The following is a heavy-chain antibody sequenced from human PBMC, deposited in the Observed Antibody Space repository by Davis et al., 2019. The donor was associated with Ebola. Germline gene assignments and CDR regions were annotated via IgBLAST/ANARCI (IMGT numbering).Heavy chain of an antibody. CDR2: IYPGDSDT. CDR3: ARRSNEDYDILTGYSSYYYYMDV. D-gene: IGHD3-9*01. J-gene: IGHJ6*03. CDR1: GYSFTSYW. Sequence: PGGSLRLSCKGSGYSFTSYWIGWVRQMPGKGLEWMGIIYPGDSDTRYSPSFQGQVTISADKSISTAYLQWSSLKASDTAMYYCARRSNEDYDILTGYSSYYYYMDVWGKGTTVTVSS. V-gene: IGHV5-51*01.